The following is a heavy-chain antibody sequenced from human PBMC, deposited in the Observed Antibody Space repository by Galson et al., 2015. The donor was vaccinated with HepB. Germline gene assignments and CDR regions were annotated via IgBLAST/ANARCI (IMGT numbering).Heavy chain of an antibody. CDR3: IVVVPAVGTY. CDR1: GYTFTSYG. Sequence: SVKVSCKASGYTFTSYGISWVRQAPGQGLEWMGWISAYNGNTNYAQKLQGRVTMATDTSTSTAYMELRSLRSDDTAVYYCIVVVPAVGTYWGQGTLVTVSS. CDR2: ISAYNGNT. D-gene: IGHD2-2*01. V-gene: IGHV1-18*01. J-gene: IGHJ4*02.